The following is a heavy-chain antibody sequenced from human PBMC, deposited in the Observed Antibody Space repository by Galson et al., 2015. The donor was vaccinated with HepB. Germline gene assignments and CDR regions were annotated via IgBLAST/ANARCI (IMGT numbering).Heavy chain of an antibody. CDR2: FDPEDGET. D-gene: IGHD3-9*01. J-gene: IGHJ4*02. CDR3: ATALTGYPFWDY. CDR1: GYTLTELS. Sequence: SVKVSCKVSGYTLTELSMHWVRQAPGKGLEWMGGFDPEDGETIYAQKFQGRVTMTEDTSTDTAYMELSSLRSEDTAVYYCATALTGYPFWDYWGQGTLVTVSS. V-gene: IGHV1-24*01.